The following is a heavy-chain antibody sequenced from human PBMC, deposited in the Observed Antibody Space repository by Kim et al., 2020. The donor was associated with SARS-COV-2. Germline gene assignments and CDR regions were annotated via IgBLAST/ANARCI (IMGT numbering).Heavy chain of an antibody. CDR1: GFTFDDYA. D-gene: IGHD1-1*01. V-gene: IGHV3-9*01. CDR2: ISWNSGSI. Sequence: GGSLRLSCAASGFTFDDYAMHWVRQAPGKGLEWVSGISWNSGSIGYADSVKGRFTISRDNAKNSLYLQMNSLRAEDTALYYCAKEENVYFDYWGQGTLVT. CDR3: AKEENVYFDY. J-gene: IGHJ4*02.